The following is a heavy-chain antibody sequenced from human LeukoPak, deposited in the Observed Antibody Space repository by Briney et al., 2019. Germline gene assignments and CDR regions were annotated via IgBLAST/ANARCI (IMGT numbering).Heavy chain of an antibody. D-gene: IGHD3-22*01. CDR3: TRVVRGRSSGFYFDY. Sequence: PGGSLRLSCTASGFTFGDYAMSWVRQAPGKGLEWVGFIRSKAYGGTTEYAASVKGRFTISRDDSKSIAYLQMNSLKTEDTAVYYCTRVVRGRSSGFYFDYWGQGTLVTVSS. CDR2: IRSKAYGGTT. J-gene: IGHJ4*02. CDR1: GFTFGDYA. V-gene: IGHV3-49*04.